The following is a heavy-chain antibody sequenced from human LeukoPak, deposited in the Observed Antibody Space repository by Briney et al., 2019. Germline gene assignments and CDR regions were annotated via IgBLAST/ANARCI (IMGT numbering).Heavy chain of an antibody. CDR3: ARNVYWLFDY. V-gene: IGHV3-7*05. CDR1: GFTSNVYW. D-gene: IGHD5-12*01. J-gene: IGHJ4*02. CDR2: INQDGSEK. Sequence: GGSLRLSRAASGFTSNVYWMSWVPQAPGKGLEWVANINQDGSEKYYVDSVKGRFTISRDNAKNSLYLQMNSLRAEDTAVYYFARNVYWLFDYGGQGTLVSVSS.